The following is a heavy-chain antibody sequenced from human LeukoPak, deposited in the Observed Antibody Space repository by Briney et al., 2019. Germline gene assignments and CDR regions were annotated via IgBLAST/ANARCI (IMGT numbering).Heavy chain of an antibody. CDR2: IYPADSDI. Sequence: VESLKIYCKGSGYSFPSFWIAWVRQTPGKGLEWIGIIYPADSDIRYSPSFQGQVTISADKSITTAYLQWSTLKASDTAIYYCARPYSNSHPGWMDVWGRGTTVTVSS. J-gene: IGHJ6*03. CDR3: ARPYSNSHPGWMDV. D-gene: IGHD6-6*01. V-gene: IGHV5-51*01. CDR1: GYSFPSFW.